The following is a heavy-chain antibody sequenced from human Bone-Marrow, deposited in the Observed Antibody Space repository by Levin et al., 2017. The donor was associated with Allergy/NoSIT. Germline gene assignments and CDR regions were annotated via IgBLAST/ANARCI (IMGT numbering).Heavy chain of an antibody. CDR1: GFTFSDYY. Sequence: PGGSLRLSCAASGFTFSDYYMSWIRQAPGKGLEWVSYISSSSSYTNYADSVKGRFTISRDNAKNSLYLQMNSLRAEDTAVYYCARVLYDILTGISHGAFDIWGQGTMVTVSS. J-gene: IGHJ3*02. V-gene: IGHV3-11*05. CDR2: ISSSSSYT. CDR3: ARVLYDILTGISHGAFDI. D-gene: IGHD3-9*01.